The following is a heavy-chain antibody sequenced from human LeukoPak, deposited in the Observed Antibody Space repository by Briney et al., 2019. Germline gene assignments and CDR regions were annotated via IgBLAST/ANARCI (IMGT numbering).Heavy chain of an antibody. J-gene: IGHJ6*03. CDR1: GFTFSSYA. CDR3: AKDGNSYGNNYYYYYMDV. V-gene: IGHV3-23*01. Sequence: GGSLRLSCAASGFTFSSYAMSWVRQAPGKGLEWVSAISGSGGSTYYADSVKGRFTISRDNSKNTLYLQMNSLRAEDTAVYYCAKDGNSYGNNYYYYYMDVWGKGTTVTVSS. CDR2: ISGSGGST. D-gene: IGHD5-18*01.